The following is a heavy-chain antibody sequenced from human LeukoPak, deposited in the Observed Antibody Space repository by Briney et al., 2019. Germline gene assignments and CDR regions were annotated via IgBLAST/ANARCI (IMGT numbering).Heavy chain of an antibody. J-gene: IGHJ5*02. V-gene: IGHV4-30-4*01. CDR2: MYYSGST. D-gene: IGHD3-22*01. CDR3: ARPYYYDSRIDP. CDR1: GGSISSGDYY. Sequence: PSQTLSLTCTVSGGSISSGDYYWSWIRQPPGKGLEWIAYMYYSGSTYYNPSLKSRVTMSADTSKNQLPLKLSSVTAADTAVYYCARPYYYDSRIDPWGQGILVTVPS.